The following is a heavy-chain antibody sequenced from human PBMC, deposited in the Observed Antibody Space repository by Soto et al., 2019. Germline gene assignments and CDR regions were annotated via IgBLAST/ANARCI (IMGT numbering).Heavy chain of an antibody. D-gene: IGHD6-13*01. Sequence: DVQLLESGGGLVQPGGSLRLSCAASGFTFSNYAINWVRQSPGKGLEWVSVISASAGSTYYADSVKGRFTITRDNSKNTLYLQMNSLRAEDTAVYYCAKAGGAAGTVDYFDYWGQGTLVTVSS. CDR2: ISASAGST. CDR1: GFTFSNYA. J-gene: IGHJ4*02. V-gene: IGHV3-23*01. CDR3: AKAGGAAGTVDYFDY.